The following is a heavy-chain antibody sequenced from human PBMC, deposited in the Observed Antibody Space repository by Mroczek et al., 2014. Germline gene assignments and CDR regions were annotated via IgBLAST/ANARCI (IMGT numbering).Heavy chain of an antibody. D-gene: IGHD2-2*01. CDR1: GGSFSGYY. Sequence: QVQLQESGAGLLKPSETLSLTCAVYGGSFSGYYLNWIRQPPGKGLEWIGEINHSGGTNYNPSLKSRVTVSVDTSKNQFSLKLTSVTAADTAVYYCASRYCSSNSCSLTRGAFDFWGQGTMLTVSS. V-gene: IGHV4-34*01. J-gene: IGHJ3*01. CDR2: INHSGGT. CDR3: ASRYCSSNSCSLTRGAFDF.